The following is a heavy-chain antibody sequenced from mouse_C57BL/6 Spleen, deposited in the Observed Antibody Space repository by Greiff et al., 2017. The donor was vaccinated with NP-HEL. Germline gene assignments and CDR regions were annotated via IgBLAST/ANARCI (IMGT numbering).Heavy chain of an antibody. J-gene: IGHJ2*01. CDR3: TRVYSNYVDY. CDR2: IDPETGGT. D-gene: IGHD2-5*01. Sequence: VQLQQSGAELVRPGASVTLSCKASGYTFTDYEMPWVKQTPVHGLEWIGAIDPETGGTASNQKFKGKAILTADNSSSTAYMELSSVTSKDSAVNYCTRVYSNYVDYWGQGTTLTVSS. CDR1: GYTFTDYE. V-gene: IGHV1-15*01.